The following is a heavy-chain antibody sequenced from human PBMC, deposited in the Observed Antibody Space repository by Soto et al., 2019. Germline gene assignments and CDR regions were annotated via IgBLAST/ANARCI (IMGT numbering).Heavy chain of an antibody. CDR2: INEDSTYI. V-gene: IGHV3-21*01. CDR3: VRDLGRYFRSGYMAL. Sequence: PGGSLRLSCTASGFAFNTFSMNWVRQAPGKGLEWVSSINEDSTYIYYADSLRGRITISRDNAKDSLFLQMNSLRPDDTAVYYCVRDLGRYFRSGYMALWGDGATVTVSS. D-gene: IGHD3-9*01. J-gene: IGHJ6*03. CDR1: GFAFNTFS.